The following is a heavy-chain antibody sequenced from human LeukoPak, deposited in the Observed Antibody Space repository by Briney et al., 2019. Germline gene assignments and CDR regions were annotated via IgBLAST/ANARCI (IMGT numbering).Heavy chain of an antibody. CDR3: ARRLGAAGKDYFDY. CDR2: IYYSGST. CDR1: GGSISSSSYY. D-gene: IGHD6-13*01. Sequence: SETLSLTCTVSGGSISSSSYYWGWIRQPPGKGLEWIGSIYYSGSTYYNPSLKSRVTISVDTSKNQFSLKLSSVTAADTAVYYCARRLGAAGKDYFDYWGQGTLVTVSS. J-gene: IGHJ4*02. V-gene: IGHV4-39*07.